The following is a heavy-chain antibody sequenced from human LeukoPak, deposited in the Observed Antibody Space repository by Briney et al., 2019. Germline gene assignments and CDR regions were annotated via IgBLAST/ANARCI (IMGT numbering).Heavy chain of an antibody. CDR3: ARDRASGGGSVDY. D-gene: IGHD2-15*01. J-gene: IGHJ4*02. CDR2: IYYSGST. CDR1: GGSISSYY. V-gene: IGHV4-59*12. Sequence: SETLSLTCTVSGGSISSYYWSWIRQAPGKGLEWIGYIYYSGSTNYNPSLKSLITISVATSKTHFSLKLSSVTAADTAVYYCARDRASGGGSVDYWGQGTLVTVSS.